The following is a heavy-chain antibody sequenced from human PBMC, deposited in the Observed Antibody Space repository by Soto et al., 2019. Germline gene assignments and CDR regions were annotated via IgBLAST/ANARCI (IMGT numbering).Heavy chain of an antibody. Sequence: SETLSLTCTVSGGSISSSSYYWGWIRQPPGKGLEWIGSIYYSGSTYYNPSLKSRVTISVDTSKNQFSLKLSSVTAADTAVYYCARDHKGDSSGWYYYYYGMDVWGQGTTVTVSS. D-gene: IGHD6-19*01. J-gene: IGHJ6*02. CDR3: ARDHKGDSSGWYYYYYGMDV. CDR2: IYYSGST. CDR1: GGSISSSSYY. V-gene: IGHV4-39*07.